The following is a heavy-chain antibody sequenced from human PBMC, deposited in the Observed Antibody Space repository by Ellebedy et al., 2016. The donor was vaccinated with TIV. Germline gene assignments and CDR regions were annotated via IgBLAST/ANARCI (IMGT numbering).Heavy chain of an antibody. CDR3: ARDSDTSGYFSNQDY. D-gene: IGHD3-22*01. CDR1: GFSFSYYG. Sequence: GESLKISCAASGFSFSYYGMDWVRQAPGKGLEWVAVIKYDGSDKYYADSVKGRFTISRDNSKNMVYLQMNNLRAEDTAVYYCARDSDTSGYFSNQDYWGLGTLVTVSS. CDR2: IKYDGSDK. J-gene: IGHJ4*02. V-gene: IGHV3-33*05.